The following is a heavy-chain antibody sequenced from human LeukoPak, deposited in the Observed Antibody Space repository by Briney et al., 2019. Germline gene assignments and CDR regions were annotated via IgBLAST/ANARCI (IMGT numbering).Heavy chain of an antibody. CDR1: GFTFSSYG. Sequence: PGGSLRLSCAASGFTFSSYGMHWVRQAPGKGLEWVAFIRYDGSNKYYADSVKGRFTISRDNSKNTLYLQMNSLRAEDTAVYYCAKVGDIFTGYYIDPHIPEIDYWGQGTLVTVSS. V-gene: IGHV3-30*02. J-gene: IGHJ4*02. CDR3: AKVGDIFTGYYIDPHIPEIDY. D-gene: IGHD3-9*01. CDR2: IRYDGSNK.